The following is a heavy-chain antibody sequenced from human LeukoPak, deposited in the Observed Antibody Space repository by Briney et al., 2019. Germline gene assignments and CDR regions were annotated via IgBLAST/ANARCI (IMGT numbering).Heavy chain of an antibody. CDR1: GYSFTTYW. V-gene: IGHV5-51*01. J-gene: IGHJ6*02. CDR2: IYPGDSDI. CDR3: ARSFGLDV. Sequence: GESLKISCEASGYSFTTYWIAWVRQMPGKGLEWMGIIYPGDSDIRYSPSLQGQVTISADKSISTAYLQWSALKASDTAMYYCARSFGLDVWGQGTAVTVSS.